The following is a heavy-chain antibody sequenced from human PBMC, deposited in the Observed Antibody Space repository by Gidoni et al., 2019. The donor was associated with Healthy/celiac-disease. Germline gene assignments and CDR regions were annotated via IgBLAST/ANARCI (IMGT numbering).Heavy chain of an antibody. J-gene: IGHJ5*02. V-gene: IGHV4-34*12. CDR3: ARVGYYGSGSLNWFDP. CDR1: GGVVSGYY. D-gene: IGHD3-10*01. Sequence: QVQLQQWGAGLLKPSETMSPTCAVYGGVVSGYYWSWIRQPPGKGLEWIGEIIHSGSTNYHPSLKSRVTISVDTSKNQFSLKLSSVTAADTAVYYCARVGYYGSGSLNWFDPWGQGTLVTVSS. CDR2: IIHSGST.